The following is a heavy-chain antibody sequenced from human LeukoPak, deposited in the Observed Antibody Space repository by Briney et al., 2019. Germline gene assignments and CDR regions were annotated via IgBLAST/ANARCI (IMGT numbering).Heavy chain of an antibody. CDR1: GFTFSSYA. Sequence: GGSLRLSCAASGFTFSSYAMHWVRQAPGEGLEWVAVISYDGSNKYYADSVKGRFTISRDNSKNTLYLQMNSLRAEDTAVYYCARDSFGFDPWGQGTLVTVSS. J-gene: IGHJ5*02. CDR2: ISYDGSNK. CDR3: ARDSFGFDP. V-gene: IGHV3-30*04.